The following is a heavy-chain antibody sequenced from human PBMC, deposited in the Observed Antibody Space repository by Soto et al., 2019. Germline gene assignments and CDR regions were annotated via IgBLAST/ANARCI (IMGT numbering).Heavy chain of an antibody. Sequence: ASVKVSCKASGYTFTGYYMHWVRQAPGQGLEWMGWINPNSGGTNYAQKFQGWVTMTRDTSISTAYMELSRLRSDDTAVYYCARDFLRSSGWYLDYWGQGTLVTVSS. J-gene: IGHJ4*02. V-gene: IGHV1-2*04. CDR2: INPNSGGT. D-gene: IGHD6-19*01. CDR1: GYTFTGYY. CDR3: ARDFLRSSGWYLDY.